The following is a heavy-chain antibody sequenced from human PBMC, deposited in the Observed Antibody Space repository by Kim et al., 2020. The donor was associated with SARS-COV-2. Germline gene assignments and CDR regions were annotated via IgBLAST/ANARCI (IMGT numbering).Heavy chain of an antibody. CDR1: GGAIRGYY. D-gene: IGHD1-26*01. CDR2: VYHTGST. J-gene: IGHJ5*02. Sequence: SETLSLTCSVSGGAIRGYYWAWIRQPPGKRLEWIGYVYHTGSTNYNPSLRGRVTISLDTSKRQVSLTLTSVIAAGTAVYYCASTGVGAVGWFDPWGQGTLVSVSS. CDR3: ASTGVGAVGWFDP. V-gene: IGHV4-59*01.